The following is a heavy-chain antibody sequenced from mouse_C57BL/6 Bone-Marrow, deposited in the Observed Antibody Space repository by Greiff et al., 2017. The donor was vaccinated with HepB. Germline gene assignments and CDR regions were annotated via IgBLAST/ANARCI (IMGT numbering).Heavy chain of an antibody. V-gene: IGHV1-26*01. CDR1: GYTFTDYY. D-gene: IGHD1-1*01. J-gene: IGHJ3*01. Sequence: EVQLQQSGPELVKPGASVKISCKASGYTFTDYYMNWVKQSHGKSLEWIGDINPNNGGTSYNQKFKGKATLTVDKSSSTAYMELRSLTSEDSAVYYCARQGLYYGSRGFAYWGQGTLVTVSA. CDR2: INPNNGGT. CDR3: ARQGLYYGSRGFAY.